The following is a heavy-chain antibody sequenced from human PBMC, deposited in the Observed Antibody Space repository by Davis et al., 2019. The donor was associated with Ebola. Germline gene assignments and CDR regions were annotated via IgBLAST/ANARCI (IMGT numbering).Heavy chain of an antibody. Sequence: GESLKISCAASGFTFSGSAMHWVRQASGKGLEWVGRIRSKANSYATAYAASVKGRFTISRDDSKNTAYLQMNSLKTEDTAVYYCTGSGSYSYWGQGTLVTVSS. CDR2: IRSKANSYAT. CDR3: TGSGSYSY. J-gene: IGHJ4*02. V-gene: IGHV3-73*01. D-gene: IGHD3-10*01. CDR1: GFTFSGSA.